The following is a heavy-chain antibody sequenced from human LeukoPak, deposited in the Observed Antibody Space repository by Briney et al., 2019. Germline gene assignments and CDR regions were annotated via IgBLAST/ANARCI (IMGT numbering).Heavy chain of an antibody. CDR2: IYPSDSDT. CDR3: ARIGYSYGYFDF. V-gene: IGHV5-51*01. J-gene: IGHJ4*02. D-gene: IGHD5-18*01. CDR1: GYSFTSYW. Sequence: GESLQISCKGSGYSFTSYWIGWVRQMPGKGLEWMGIIYPSDSDTTYSPSFQGQVTISADKSISTAYLQWSSLKASDTATFYCARIGYSYGYFDFWGQGTLVTVSS.